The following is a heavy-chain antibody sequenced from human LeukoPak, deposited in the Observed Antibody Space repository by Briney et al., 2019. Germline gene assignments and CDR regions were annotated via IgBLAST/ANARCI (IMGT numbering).Heavy chain of an antibody. J-gene: IGHJ4*02. CDR3: ARDRGYFDN. V-gene: IGHV3-21*01. CDR2: ITSSSNYI. Sequence: GGSLRLSCAASGFTFSSYWMHWVRQAPGKGLEWLSSITSSSNYIYYADSVKGRFTISRDNVQNSLYLQMNSLRAEDTAMYYCARDRGYFDNWGQGTLVTVSS. CDR1: GFTFSSYW.